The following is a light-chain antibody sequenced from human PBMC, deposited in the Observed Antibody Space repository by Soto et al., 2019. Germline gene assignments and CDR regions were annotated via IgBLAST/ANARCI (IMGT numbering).Light chain of an antibody. CDR2: GAS. Sequence: EIMLSLPLATLSVSPRDRATLSCRASQSVRNNLAWYQQKPGQAPSLLIYGASTRATGIPARFSGSGSGTEFTLTISSLQSEDFAVYFCHQYNNWPRTFGQGTRLEI. CDR1: QSVRNN. J-gene: IGKJ5*01. V-gene: IGKV3-15*01. CDR3: HQYNNWPRT.